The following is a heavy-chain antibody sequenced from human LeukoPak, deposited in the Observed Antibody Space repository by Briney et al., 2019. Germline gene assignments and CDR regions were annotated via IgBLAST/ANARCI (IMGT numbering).Heavy chain of an antibody. CDR3: ARFNIAVAGTGEDY. CDR1: GFTFSSYS. V-gene: IGHV3-21*01. CDR2: ISSSSSYI. D-gene: IGHD6-19*01. J-gene: IGHJ4*02. Sequence: GGSLRLSCAASGFTFSSYSMNWVRQAPGKGLEWVSSISSSSSYIYYADSVKGRFTISRDNAKNSLYLQMNSLRAEDTAVYYCARFNIAVAGTGEDYWGQGTLVTVSS.